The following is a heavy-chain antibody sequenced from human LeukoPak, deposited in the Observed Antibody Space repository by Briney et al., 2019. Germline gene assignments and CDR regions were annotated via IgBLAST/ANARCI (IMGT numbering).Heavy chain of an antibody. J-gene: IGHJ4*02. CDR2: IKYDGSAK. CDR1: GISFSGNW. V-gene: IGHV3-7*01. Sequence: GGTLRLSCAASGISFSGNWMGWVRQAPGEGQEWVASIKYDGSAKYNADSAKGRFTISRDNAKNSLYLEMNSLTAEDTAVYYCAFSNAFKVWGQGTLVTVSS. CDR3: AFSNAFKV. D-gene: IGHD2-8*01.